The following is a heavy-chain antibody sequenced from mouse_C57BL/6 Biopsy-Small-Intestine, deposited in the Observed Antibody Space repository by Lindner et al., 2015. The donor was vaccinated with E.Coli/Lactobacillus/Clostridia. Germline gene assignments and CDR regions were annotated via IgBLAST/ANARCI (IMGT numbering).Heavy chain of an antibody. CDR2: MNPDNGDT. J-gene: IGHJ4*01. V-gene: IGHV1-22*01. D-gene: IGHD3-1*01. CDR3: ARDPRVSGREELDY. CDR1: GYTFADYF. Sequence: SVKVSCKTSGYTFADYFLHWVRQAPGQGLEWLGWMNPDNGDTSYAQKFQGRVTMTRDKSISTAYMDLSGLKSDDTAVYYCARDPRVSGREELDYWGQGTLVTVSS.